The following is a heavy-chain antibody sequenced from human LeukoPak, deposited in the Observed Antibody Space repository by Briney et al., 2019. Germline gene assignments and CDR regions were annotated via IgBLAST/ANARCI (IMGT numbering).Heavy chain of an antibody. J-gene: IGHJ4*02. CDR2: IRGDAGST. Sequence: GGSLRLSCAASGFTDNTNHMSWVRQAPGKGLEWVSAIRGDAGSTGYADSVKGRFTISRDNAKNSLYLQMNSLRAEDTAVYYCTRQEGSGWGQGTLVTVSS. V-gene: IGHV3-20*04. D-gene: IGHD2-15*01. CDR1: GFTDNTNH. CDR3: TRQEGSG.